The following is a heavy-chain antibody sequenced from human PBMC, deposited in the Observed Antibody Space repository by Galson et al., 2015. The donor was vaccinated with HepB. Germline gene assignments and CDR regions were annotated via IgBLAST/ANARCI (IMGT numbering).Heavy chain of an antibody. J-gene: IGHJ3*02. D-gene: IGHD3-16*02. Sequence: ETLSLTCTVSGGSISSSSYYWGWIRQPPGKGLEWIGSIYYSGSTYYNPSLKSRVTISVDTSKNQFSLKLSSVTAADTAVYYCARLVMITFGGVIVAAFDIWGQGTMVTVSS. CDR1: GGSISSSSYY. V-gene: IGHV4-39*01. CDR2: IYYSGST. CDR3: ARLVMITFGGVIVAAFDI.